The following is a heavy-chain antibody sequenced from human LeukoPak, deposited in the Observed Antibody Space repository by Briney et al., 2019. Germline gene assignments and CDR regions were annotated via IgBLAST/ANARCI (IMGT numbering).Heavy chain of an antibody. CDR2: INHSGST. Sequence: SETLSLTCAVYGGSFSGYYWSWIRQPPGKGLEWIGEINHSGSTNYNPSLKSRVTISVDTFKNQFSLKLSSVTAADTAVYYCARGTSDHYYDSSGLDYWGQGTLVTVSS. CDR1: GGSFSGYY. D-gene: IGHD3-22*01. V-gene: IGHV4-34*01. CDR3: ARGTSDHYYDSSGLDY. J-gene: IGHJ4*02.